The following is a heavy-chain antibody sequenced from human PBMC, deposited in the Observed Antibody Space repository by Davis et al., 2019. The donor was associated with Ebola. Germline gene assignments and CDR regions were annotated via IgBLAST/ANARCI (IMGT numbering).Heavy chain of an antibody. CDR1: GYTFTSYA. CDR3: ASDCCGRVFDY. V-gene: IGHV1-3*01. D-gene: IGHD2-15*01. J-gene: IGHJ4*02. CDR2: INAGNGNT. Sequence: ASVPVSCKASGYTFTSYAMHWVRQAPGQRLEWMGWINAGNGNTKYSQKFQGRVTITRDTSASTAYMELSSLRSEDTAVYYCASDCCGRVFDYWGQGTLVPVSS.